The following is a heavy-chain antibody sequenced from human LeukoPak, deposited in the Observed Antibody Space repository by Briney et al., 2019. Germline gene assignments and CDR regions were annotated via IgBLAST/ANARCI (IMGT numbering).Heavy chain of an antibody. CDR1: GGSFSGYY. J-gene: IGHJ4*02. CDR2: INHSGST. CDR3: ARAGQHQQLPPSFDH. D-gene: IGHD6-13*01. Sequence: SETLSLTCAVYGGSFSGYYWSWLRQPPGKGLDGIGEINHSGSTDYNPSLKSRVTISADTSKKQCSLKLSSVTAADTAVYYCARAGQHQQLPPSFDHWGQGNLVTVSS. V-gene: IGHV4-34*01.